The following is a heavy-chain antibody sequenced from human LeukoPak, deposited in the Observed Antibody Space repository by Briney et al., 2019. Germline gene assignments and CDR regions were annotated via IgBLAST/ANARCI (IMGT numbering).Heavy chain of an antibody. D-gene: IGHD3-3*01. J-gene: IGHJ6*03. V-gene: IGHV1-8*03. CDR3: ARGPLVREWLRGFYYYYYMDV. CDR1: GYTFTSYD. Sequence: ASVKVSCKASGYTFTSYDINWVRQATGQGLEWMGWMNPNSGNTGYAQKFQGRVIITRNTSISTAYMELSSLRSEDTAVYYCARGPLVREWLRGFYYYYYMDVWGKGTTVTVSS. CDR2: MNPNSGNT.